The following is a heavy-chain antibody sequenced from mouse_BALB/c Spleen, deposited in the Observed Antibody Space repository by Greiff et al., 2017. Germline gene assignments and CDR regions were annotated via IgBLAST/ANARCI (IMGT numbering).Heavy chain of an antibody. CDR1: GYTFTSYW. J-gene: IGHJ2*01. CDR3: ARSYRYAFDY. Sequence: QVQLQQSGAELAKPGASVKMSCKASGYTFTSYWMHWVKQRPGQGLEWIGYINPSTGYTEYNQKFKDKATLTADKSSSTAYMQLSSLTSEDSAVYYCARSYRYAFDYWGQGTTLTVSS. D-gene: IGHD2-14*01. CDR2: INPSTGYT. V-gene: IGHV1-7*01.